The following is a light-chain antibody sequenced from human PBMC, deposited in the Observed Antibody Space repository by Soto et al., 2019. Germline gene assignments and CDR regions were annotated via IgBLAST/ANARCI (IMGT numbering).Light chain of an antibody. V-gene: IGLV3-27*01. CDR3: YSAADNSHVF. J-gene: IGLJ7*01. CDR2: KDT. Sequence: SSELTQPSSVSVSPGQTARITCSGDVLARKYVRWFQQKPGQAPVLVIYKDTERPSGIPERFSGSTSGTTVTLTISGAQVEDEADYYCYSAADNSHVFFGGGTQLTVL. CDR1: VLARKY.